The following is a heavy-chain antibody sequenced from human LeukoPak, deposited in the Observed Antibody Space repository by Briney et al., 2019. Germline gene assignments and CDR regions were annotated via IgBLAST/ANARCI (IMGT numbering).Heavy chain of an antibody. D-gene: IGHD4-17*01. Sequence: GESLKISCKGSGYRFTNYWIGWVRQMPGKGLEWMGIIYPGDSDTRYSPSFQGQVTISADKSISTAYLQWSSLKASDTAMYYCARHETDYGDSYYFDYWGQGTLVTVSS. CDR3: ARHETDYGDSYYFDY. CDR2: IYPGDSDT. J-gene: IGHJ4*02. V-gene: IGHV5-51*01. CDR1: GYRFTNYW.